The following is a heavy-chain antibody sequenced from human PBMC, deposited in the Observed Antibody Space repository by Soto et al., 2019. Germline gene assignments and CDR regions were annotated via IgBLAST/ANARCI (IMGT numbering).Heavy chain of an antibody. J-gene: IGHJ4*02. Sequence: SVKVSCKASGFTFTSSAFQWVRQARGQRLEWIGWIAVGSGYTNYAQRFQDRVTLTRDMSTATTYMELSRLTSEDTAIYYCAAYVTVWQQMVPTDYWGQGTLLTL. D-gene: IGHD2-8*01. CDR3: AAYVTVWQQMVPTDY. CDR2: IAVGSGYT. V-gene: IGHV1-58*01. CDR1: GFTFTSSA.